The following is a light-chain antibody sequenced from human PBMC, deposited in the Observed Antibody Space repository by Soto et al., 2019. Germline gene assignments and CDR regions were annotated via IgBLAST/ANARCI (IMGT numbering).Light chain of an antibody. J-gene: IGKJ1*01. CDR1: QNINSD. CDR2: GAS. Sequence: EIMVTESPATLSLSPGERATLSCRASQNINSDLAWYQQAPGQAPRLLIYGASSRATGIPDRFSGSGSGTDFTLTISRMQPEDFAVYYCQQYGSSGTFGQGTKVDIK. CDR3: QQYGSSGT. V-gene: IGKV3-20*01.